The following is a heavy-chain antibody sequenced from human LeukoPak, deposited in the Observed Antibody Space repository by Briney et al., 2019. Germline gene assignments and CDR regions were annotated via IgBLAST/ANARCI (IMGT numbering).Heavy chain of an antibody. CDR1: GGSFSGYY. CDR2: ISSSGST. CDR3: ARSRPASGSIDY. V-gene: IGHV4-59*10. Sequence: PSETLSLTCAVYGGSFSGYYWSWIRQPAGKGLEWIGRISSSGSTNYNPSLKSRVTVSVDTSKNQFSLKLYSVTAADTAVYYCARSRPASGSIDYWGQGTLLTVSS. D-gene: IGHD1-1*01. J-gene: IGHJ4*02.